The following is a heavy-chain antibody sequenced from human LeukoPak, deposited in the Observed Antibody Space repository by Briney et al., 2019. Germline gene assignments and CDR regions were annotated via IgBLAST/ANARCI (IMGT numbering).Heavy chain of an antibody. CDR3: ARRLTRYDCFDP. V-gene: IGHV6-1*01. D-gene: IGHD1-1*01. Sequence: SQTLTLTCAISGDSVSSNSVTWNWIRQSPSRGLEWLGRTYYRSTWYNDYAVSVRGRITVNPDTSKNQFSLHLNSVTPEDTAVYYCARRLTRYDCFDPWGQGILVTVSS. CDR1: GDSVSSNSVT. CDR2: TYYRSTWYN. J-gene: IGHJ5*02.